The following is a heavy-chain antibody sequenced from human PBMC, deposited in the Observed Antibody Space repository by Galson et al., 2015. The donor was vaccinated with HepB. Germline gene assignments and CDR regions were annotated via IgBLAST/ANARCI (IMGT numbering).Heavy chain of an antibody. CDR3: ARLGRPIVVVPADKGISFTLRYYYYYYGMDV. J-gene: IGHJ6*02. V-gene: IGHV5-51*03. CDR2: IYPGDSDT. Sequence: SGAEVKKPGESLKISCKGSGYSFTSYWIGWVRQMPGKGLEWMGIIYPGDSDTRYSPSFQGQVTISADKSISTAYLQWSSLKASDTAMYYCARLGRPIVVVPADKGISFTLRYYYYYYGMDVWGQGTTVTVSS. D-gene: IGHD2-2*01. CDR1: GYSFTSYW.